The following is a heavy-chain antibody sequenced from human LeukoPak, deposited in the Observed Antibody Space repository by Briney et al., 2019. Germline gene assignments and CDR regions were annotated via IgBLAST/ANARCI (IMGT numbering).Heavy chain of an antibody. CDR1: GFTFSSNG. J-gene: IGHJ4*02. Sequence: GGSLRLSCAASGFTFSSNGMHWVRQAPGKGLEWVSAISGSGGSTYYADSVKGRFTISRDNSKNTLYLQMNSLRAEDTAVYYCAKDRMATTQISEFDYWGQGTLVTVSS. CDR3: AKDRMATTQISEFDY. V-gene: IGHV3-23*01. D-gene: IGHD5-24*01. CDR2: ISGSGGST.